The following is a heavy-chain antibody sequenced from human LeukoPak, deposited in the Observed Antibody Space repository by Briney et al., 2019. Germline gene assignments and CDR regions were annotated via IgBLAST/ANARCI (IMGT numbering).Heavy chain of an antibody. V-gene: IGHV3-48*03. CDR1: EFTFSSYE. CDR3: ARVGYNYGSDYFDY. Sequence: GGSLRLSCAASEFTFSSYEMNWVRLAPGKGLEWVSYISSGGTTIYYADSVKGRFTISRDNAKNSLYLQMNSLRAEDTAVYYCARVGYNYGSDYFDYWGQGTLVTVSS. D-gene: IGHD5-18*01. CDR2: ISSGGTTI. J-gene: IGHJ4*02.